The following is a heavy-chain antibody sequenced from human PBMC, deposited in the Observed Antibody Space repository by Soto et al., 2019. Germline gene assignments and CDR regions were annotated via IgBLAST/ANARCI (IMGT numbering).Heavy chain of an antibody. CDR2: IYYSGST. CDR1: GGSFSSSSYY. CDR3: RDWTPLWGVYFDY. J-gene: IGHJ4*02. V-gene: IGHV4-39*01. D-gene: IGHD3-16*01. Sequence: QLQLQESGPGLVKPSETLSLTCTVSGGSFSSSSYYWGWIRQPPGKGLEWIGSIYYSGSTYYNPSLKSRVTISVDTSKNQFSLKLSSVTAADTAVYYCRDWTPLWGVYFDYWGQETLVTVSS.